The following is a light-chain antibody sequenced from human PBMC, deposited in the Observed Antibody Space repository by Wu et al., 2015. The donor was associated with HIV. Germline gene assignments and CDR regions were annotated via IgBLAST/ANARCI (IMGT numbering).Light chain of an antibody. CDR2: AAS. CDR3: HQYGGSPPFT. V-gene: IGKV3-20*01. J-gene: IGKJ3*01. CDR1: QSVSSSS. Sequence: EIVLTQSPGTLSLSPGEGATLSCRASQSVSSSSLAWYQHKPGQAPRLLMYAASSRATDIPDRFSGSGSGTDFTLTISRLEPEDFAVYYCHQYGGSPPFTFGPGTKVDIK.